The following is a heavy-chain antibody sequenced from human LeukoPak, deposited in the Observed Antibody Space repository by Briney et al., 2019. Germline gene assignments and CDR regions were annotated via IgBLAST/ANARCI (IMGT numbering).Heavy chain of an antibody. D-gene: IGHD5-18*01. CDR2: INPDGTII. CDR3: AKDLSWNTADR. Sequence: PGGSLRLSCVGSGFTYTDYWMHWFRQAPGKGPVWVSRINPDGTIIDYADSVKGRFRISRDNAKNLLYLQMNGLRADDTAVYYCAKDLSWNTADRWGQGILVTVSS. J-gene: IGHJ5*02. CDR1: GFTYTDYW. V-gene: IGHV3-74*01.